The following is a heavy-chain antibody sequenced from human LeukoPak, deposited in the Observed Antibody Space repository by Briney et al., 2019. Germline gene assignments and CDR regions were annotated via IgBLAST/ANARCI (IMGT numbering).Heavy chain of an antibody. V-gene: IGHV4-59*01. D-gene: IGHD1-26*01. CDR1: GGSISSYY. Sequence: PSETLSLTCTVSGGSISSYYWSWIRQPPGKGLEWIGYIYYSGSTNYNPSLKSRVTISVDPSKNQFSPKVTCVPAADTAVYYCARSGAWELPFDYWGQGTLVTVSS. J-gene: IGHJ4*02. CDR2: IYYSGST. CDR3: ARSGAWELPFDY.